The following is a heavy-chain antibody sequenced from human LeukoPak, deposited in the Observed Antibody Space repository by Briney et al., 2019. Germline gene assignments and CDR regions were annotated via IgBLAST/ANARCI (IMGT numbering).Heavy chain of an antibody. CDR1: GFSLNTSAVG. CDR2: IYWDDDK. J-gene: IGHJ4*02. V-gene: IGHV2-5*02. D-gene: IGHD6-19*01. Sequence: SGPTLVNPTQTLTLTCTFSGFSLNTSAVGVGWIRQPPGKALEWLALIYWDDDKRYSPSLKSRLTITKDTSKNQAVLTMTNMDPVDTATYYCAHSSRLVLGIDYWGQGTLVTVSS. CDR3: AHSSRLVLGIDY.